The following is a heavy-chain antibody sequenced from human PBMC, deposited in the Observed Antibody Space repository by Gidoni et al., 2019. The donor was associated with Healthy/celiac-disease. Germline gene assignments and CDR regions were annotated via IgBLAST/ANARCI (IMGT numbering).Heavy chain of an antibody. Sequence: QVPLVQSGAEVKKPGSSVKVSCKASGGTFRSDAISWVRQAPGQGLEWMGGISPIFGTANYAQKFQGRVTITADESTSTAYMELSSLRSEDTAVYYCASYSSSWSDYWGQGTLVTVSS. CDR2: ISPIFGTA. V-gene: IGHV1-69*01. D-gene: IGHD6-13*01. J-gene: IGHJ4*02. CDR1: GGTFRSDA. CDR3: ASYSSSWSDY.